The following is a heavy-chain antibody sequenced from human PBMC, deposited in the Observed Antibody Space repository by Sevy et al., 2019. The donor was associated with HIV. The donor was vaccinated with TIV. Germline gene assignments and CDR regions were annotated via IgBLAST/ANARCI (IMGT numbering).Heavy chain of an antibody. CDR2: IRSKANSYAT. V-gene: IGHV3-73*01. CDR3: TRHFMADIVGATGYYYMDV. Sequence: GGSLKLSCAASGFTFSGSAMHWVRQASGKGLEWVGRIRSKANSYATAYAASVKGRFTISRDDSKNTAYLQMNSLKTEYTAVYYCTRHFMADIVGATGYYYMDVWGKGTTVTVSS. D-gene: IGHD1-26*01. CDR1: GFTFSGSA. J-gene: IGHJ6*03.